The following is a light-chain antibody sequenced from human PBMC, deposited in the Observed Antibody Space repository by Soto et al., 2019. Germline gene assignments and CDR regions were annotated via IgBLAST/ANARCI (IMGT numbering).Light chain of an antibody. J-gene: IGKJ5*01. CDR2: ETS. Sequence: AQSPSAMSASVGDRVAIACRASQDISRFAAWFQHKPGRAPERLIYETSNLQPGVPSRFSGSGSGTEFTLAISGLQPEDFATYYCLQHNTYSYTFGQGTRLEIK. V-gene: IGKV1-17*03. CDR3: LQHNTYSYT. CDR1: QDISRF.